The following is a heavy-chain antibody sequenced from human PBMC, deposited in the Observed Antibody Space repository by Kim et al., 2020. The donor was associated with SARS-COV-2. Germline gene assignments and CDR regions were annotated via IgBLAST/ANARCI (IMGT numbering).Heavy chain of an antibody. V-gene: IGHV3-53*01. Sequence: GWSLRLSCAASGFTVSSNYMSWVRQAPGKGLEWVSVIYSGGSTYYSDSVKGRFTISRDNSKNTLYLKMNSMIADDTSVYYCASSGYYIRYFDYWGQGTLVTVSS. CDR1: GFTVSSNY. CDR3: ASSGYYIRYFDY. J-gene: IGHJ4*02. CDR2: IYSGGST. D-gene: IGHD3-22*01.